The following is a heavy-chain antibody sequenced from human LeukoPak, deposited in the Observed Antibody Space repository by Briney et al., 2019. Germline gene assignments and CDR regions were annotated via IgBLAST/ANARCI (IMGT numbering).Heavy chain of an antibody. CDR1: GLTFSSYA. CDR3: ARGGVYSDYVDY. V-gene: IGHV3-64*01. D-gene: IGHD4-11*01. J-gene: IGHJ4*02. Sequence: GGSLRLSCAASGLTFSSYAIHWVRQAPGKGLEYVSAISSNGGSTYYANSVKGRFTISRDNSKNTAYLQMGSLRAEDMAVYYCARGGVYSDYVDYWGQGTLVTVSS. CDR2: ISSNGGST.